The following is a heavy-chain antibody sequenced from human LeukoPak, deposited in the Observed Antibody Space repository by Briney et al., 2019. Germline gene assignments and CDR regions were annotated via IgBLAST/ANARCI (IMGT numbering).Heavy chain of an antibody. Sequence: GGSLRLSCAASGFTFSSFAMSWVRQAPGKGLEWVSAITGSGGSTYYAASVKGRFTISRDNSKNTLSLQMNSLRAEDTAIYYCAKDANFSNWYNWFDPWGQGTLVTVSS. V-gene: IGHV3-23*01. CDR3: AKDANFSNWYNWFDP. J-gene: IGHJ5*02. D-gene: IGHD6-13*01. CDR1: GFTFSSFA. CDR2: ITGSGGST.